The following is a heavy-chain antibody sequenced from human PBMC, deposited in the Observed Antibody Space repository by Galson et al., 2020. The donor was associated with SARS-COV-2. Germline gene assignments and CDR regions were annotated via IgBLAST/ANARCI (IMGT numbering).Heavy chain of an antibody. D-gene: IGHD3-16*01. V-gene: IGHV2-5*02. CDR2: IYWDDDK. J-gene: IGHJ4*02. Sequence: VSGPTLVKPTQTLTLTCTFSGFSLSTSGVGVDWIRQPPGKALEWLALIYWDDDKRYSPFLKSRLTITKDTSKNQVVLTMTNMDPVDTATYYCAHSAGGGFIGSFDYWGQGILVTVSS. CDR3: AHSAGGGFIGSFDY. CDR1: GFSLSTSGVG.